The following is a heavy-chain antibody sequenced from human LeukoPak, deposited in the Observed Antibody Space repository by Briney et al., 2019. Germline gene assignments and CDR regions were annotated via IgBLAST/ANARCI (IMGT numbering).Heavy chain of an antibody. Sequence: ASVKVSCKLSGYTFTDYYLHWVRHAPGRGREWRAYINPNVGGTNYAQKFRGRVILTWDKSITTAYMELRSRRADDAALYYCARSPHSTIPAATFLPDNWGQGTLVTVSS. V-gene: IGHV1-2*02. CDR2: INPNVGGT. CDR3: ARSPHSTIPAATFLPDN. J-gene: IGHJ4*02. CDR1: GYTFTDYY. D-gene: IGHD2-2*01.